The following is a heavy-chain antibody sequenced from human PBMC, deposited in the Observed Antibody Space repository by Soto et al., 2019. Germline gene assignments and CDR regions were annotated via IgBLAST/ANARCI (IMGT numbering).Heavy chain of an antibody. D-gene: IGHD6-19*01. CDR1: GGSVSSGSYF. Sequence: QVQLQESGPGLVKPSETLSLTCTVSGGSVSSGSYFWSWIRQPPGKGLDWIGYIYYSGSTNYNPSLKSRVTISVDTSKNQFSLKLSSVTAADTAVYYCASYSSGWYDVSYWGQGSLVTVSS. V-gene: IGHV4-61*01. J-gene: IGHJ4*02. CDR2: IYYSGST. CDR3: ASYSSGWYDVSY.